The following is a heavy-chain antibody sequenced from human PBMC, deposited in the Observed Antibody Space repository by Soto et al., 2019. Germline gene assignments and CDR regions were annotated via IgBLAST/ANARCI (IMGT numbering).Heavy chain of an antibody. Sequence: GASVKVSCKASGGTFSSYAISWVRQAPGQGLEWMGGIILIFGTANYAQKFQGRVTITADKSTSTAYMELSSLRSEDTAVYYCASQGYYDSSGYYYYGMDVWGQGTTVTVSS. CDR2: IILIFGTA. CDR1: GGTFSSYA. J-gene: IGHJ6*02. CDR3: ASQGYYDSSGYYYYGMDV. D-gene: IGHD3-22*01. V-gene: IGHV1-69*06.